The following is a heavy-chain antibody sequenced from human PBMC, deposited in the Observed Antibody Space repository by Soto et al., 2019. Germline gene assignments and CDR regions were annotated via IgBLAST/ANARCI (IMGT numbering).Heavy chain of an antibody. Sequence: PGGSLRLSCAASGFSFNQAWMTWVRQAPGKGLEWVGRIKSRTDGGATEYAPPVNDRFIISRDDSRNMVFLQMNSLKTEDTAVYYCTTGFTRLAAFDIWGQGTMVTVSS. CDR2: IKSRTDGGAT. CDR1: GFSFNQAW. D-gene: IGHD6-6*01. CDR3: TTGFTRLAAFDI. J-gene: IGHJ3*02. V-gene: IGHV3-15*01.